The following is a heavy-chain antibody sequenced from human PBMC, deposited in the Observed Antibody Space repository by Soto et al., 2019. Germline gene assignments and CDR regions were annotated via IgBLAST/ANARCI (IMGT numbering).Heavy chain of an antibody. V-gene: IGHV1-18*04. CDR1: GYTFINYG. Sequence: ASVKVSCKASGYTFINYGISWVRQAPGQGLEWMGWITDYNGNTNYARKFQGRVTMTTDTSTSTAYMELRSLRSDDTAVYFCARDDFGDLWRVSDLWGKGPMVTVSS. J-gene: IGHJ6*04. CDR3: ARDDFGDLWRVSDL. CDR2: ITDYNGNT. D-gene: IGHD4-17*01.